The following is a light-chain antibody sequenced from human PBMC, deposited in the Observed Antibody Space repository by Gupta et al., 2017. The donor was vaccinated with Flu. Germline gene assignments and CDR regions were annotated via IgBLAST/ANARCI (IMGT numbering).Light chain of an antibody. J-gene: IGLJ1*01. CDR2: EVT. V-gene: IGLV2-23*02. CDR1: SSDFGSFNL. Sequence: QSALPQPASVSGSPGQSITISCTGSSSDFGSFNLVSWYQQQPGEVPKVLIYEVTKRPSGVSDRFSGSKSGNTASLTISGLQAEDEADYYCCSRISRGGYAFGTGTKVTVL. CDR3: CSRISRGGYA.